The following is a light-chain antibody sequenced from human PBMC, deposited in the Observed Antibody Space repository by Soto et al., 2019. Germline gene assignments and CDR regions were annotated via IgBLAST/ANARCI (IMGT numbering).Light chain of an antibody. CDR2: GAS. CDR1: QSVTCSF. CDR3: QQYGSSSWT. V-gene: IGKV3-20*01. J-gene: IGKJ1*01. Sequence: ETVLTQSPVTLSFSPGGRGTLSFSASQSVTCSFLAWYQQKPGQAPRLLIYGASSRATGIPDRFSGSGSGTEFTLTISRLEPEDFAVYYCQQYGSSSWTFGQGTKVDI.